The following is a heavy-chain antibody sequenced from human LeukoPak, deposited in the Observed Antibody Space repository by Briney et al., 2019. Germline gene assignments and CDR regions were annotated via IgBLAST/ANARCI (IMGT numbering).Heavy chain of an antibody. V-gene: IGHV1-69*04. CDR2: IIPIFGIA. CDR3: ARDLAVAGIGADFDY. J-gene: IGHJ4*02. Sequence: ASVKDSCKASGGTFSSYAISWVRQAPGQGLEWMGRIIPIFGIANYAQKFQGRVTITADKSTSTAYMELSSLRSEDTAVYYCARDLAVAGIGADFDYWGQGTLVTVSS. D-gene: IGHD6-19*01. CDR1: GGTFSSYA.